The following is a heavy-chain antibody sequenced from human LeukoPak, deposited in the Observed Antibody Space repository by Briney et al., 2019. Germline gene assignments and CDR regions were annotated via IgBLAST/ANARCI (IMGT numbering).Heavy chain of an antibody. Sequence: PGKSLRLSCAPSGFTFTIYGMHGGRQAPDKGREWVAGIWYEGRHKHYTHSVRGRFTISRHTPRHTLFLRMHTRRPEHTSVYFSARGPYGSSSGSGGYWGGGTVATVSS. D-gene: IGHD6-13*01. CDR2: IWYEGRHK. CDR3: ARGPYGSSSGSGGY. CDR1: GFTFTIYG. J-gene: IGHJ4*02. V-gene: IGHV3-33*01.